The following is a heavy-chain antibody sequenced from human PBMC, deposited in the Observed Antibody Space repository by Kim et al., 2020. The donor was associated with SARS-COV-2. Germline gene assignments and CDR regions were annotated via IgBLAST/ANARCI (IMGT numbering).Heavy chain of an antibody. V-gene: IGHV3-72*01. D-gene: IGHD1-26*01. J-gene: IGHJ4*02. CDR2: T. CDR3: SRVSGTYSFDL. Sequence: THDAASVKGRFTISRNDSKNSLDLQMNSLKTEDTAVYNCSRVSGTYSFDLWGQGTLVSVSS.